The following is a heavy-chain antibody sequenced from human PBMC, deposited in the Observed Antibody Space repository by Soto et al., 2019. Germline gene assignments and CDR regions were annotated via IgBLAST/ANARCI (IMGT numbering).Heavy chain of an antibody. D-gene: IGHD1-1*01. J-gene: IGHJ4*02. V-gene: IGHV3-30*18. CDR3: AKERTRHFDY. CDR1: GFTFGSYG. CDR2: ISYDGNNK. Sequence: RLSCAASGFTFGSYGMHWVRQAPGKGLEWVAVISYDGNNKYYADSVKGRLTISRDNSKNMVSLQMNSLRAEDTAVYYCAKERTRHFDYWGQGIPVTVSS.